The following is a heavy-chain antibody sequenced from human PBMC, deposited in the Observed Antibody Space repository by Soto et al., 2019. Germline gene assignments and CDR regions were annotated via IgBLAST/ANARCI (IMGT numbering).Heavy chain of an antibody. CDR2: INPNSGGT. CDR3: ARGVSSGWTLDY. J-gene: IGHJ4*02. V-gene: IGHV1-2*04. D-gene: IGHD6-19*01. CDR1: GYTFTGYY. Sequence: ASVKVSCKASGYTFTGYYMHWVRQAPGQGLEWMGWINPNSGGTNYAQKFQGWVTMTRDTSIGTAYMELSRLRSDDTAVYYCARGVSSGWTLDYWGQGTLVTVS.